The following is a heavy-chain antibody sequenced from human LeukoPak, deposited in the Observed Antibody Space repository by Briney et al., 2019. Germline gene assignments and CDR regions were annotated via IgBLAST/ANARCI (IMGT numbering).Heavy chain of an antibody. J-gene: IGHJ6*03. V-gene: IGHV4-39*01. CDR3: PSISSYYYYYYMDV. D-gene: IGHD6-6*01. CDR2: IYYSGST. CDR1: GGSISSSSYY. Sequence: SETLSLTCTVSGGSISSSSYYWGWIRQPPGKGLEWIGSIYYSGSTYYNPSLKSRVTISVDTSKNQFSLKLSSVTAADTAVYYCPSISSYYYYYYMDVWGKGTTVTVSS.